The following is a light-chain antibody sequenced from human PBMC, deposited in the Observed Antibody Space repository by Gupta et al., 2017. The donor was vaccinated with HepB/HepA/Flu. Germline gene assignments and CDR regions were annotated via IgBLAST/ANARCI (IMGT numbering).Light chain of an antibody. V-gene: IGKV3-20*01. CDR1: QSVSSSY. CDR2: GAS. J-gene: IGKJ4*01. CDR3: QQSVA. Sequence: EIVLTQSPGTLSLSPGERATLSCRASQSVSSSYLAWYQQKPGQAPRLLIYGASSRATGIQDRFSGSGSGTDFTRTISRLEPEDFAGYDGQQSVAFGGGTKVEIK.